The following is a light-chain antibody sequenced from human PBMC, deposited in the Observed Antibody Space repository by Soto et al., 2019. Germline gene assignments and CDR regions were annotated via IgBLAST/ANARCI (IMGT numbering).Light chain of an antibody. V-gene: IGKV1-5*01. Sequence: DIQMTQSPSTLSASVGDRVTITCRASRSISNWLAWYQQRPGIAPKLLIFDASILQSGVPSRFSGSGSGTELTLSISRLQTDDFASYYGQQYGRFSPITFGGGNKLEI. CDR3: QQYGRFSPIT. CDR2: DAS. CDR1: RSISNW. J-gene: IGKJ4*01.